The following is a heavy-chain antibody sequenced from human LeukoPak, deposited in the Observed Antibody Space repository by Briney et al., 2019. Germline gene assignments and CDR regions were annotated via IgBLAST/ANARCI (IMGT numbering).Heavy chain of an antibody. V-gene: IGHV4-39*07. CDR3: ARVVRGVTVSGYYLDY. D-gene: IGHD3-10*01. CDR2: SS. CDR1: GGSITTDSYY. J-gene: IGHJ4*02. Sequence: SETLSLTCSVSGGSITTDSYYWGWIRQPPGKGLEWIGSSSYYNPSLKTRVTISIDTSKSQFSLKLTSVTAADTAVYFCARVVRGVTVSGYYLDYWGQGTLVTVSS.